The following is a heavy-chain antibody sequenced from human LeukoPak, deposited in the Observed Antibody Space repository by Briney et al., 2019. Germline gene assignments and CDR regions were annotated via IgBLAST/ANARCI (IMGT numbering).Heavy chain of an antibody. CDR3: ARAPAVAGNLFDYYYYGMDV. CDR2: INHSGST. V-gene: IGHV4-34*01. CDR1: GGSFSDYY. D-gene: IGHD6-19*01. J-gene: IGHJ6*02. Sequence: SETLSLTCAVYGGSFSDYYWSWIRQPPGKGLEWIGEINHSGSTNYNPSLKSRVTISVDTSKNQFSLKLSSVTAADTAVYYCARAPAVAGNLFDYYYYGMDVWGQGTTVTVSS.